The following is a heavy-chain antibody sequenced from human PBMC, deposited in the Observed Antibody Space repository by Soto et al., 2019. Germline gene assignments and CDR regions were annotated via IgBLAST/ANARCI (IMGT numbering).Heavy chain of an antibody. Sequence: SSTXSLTGTFGVCCISSYEFILIRHPPGKGLECIGYIYYSWSTKYNPSLKSRVNMSVDTSKNQFSLKLSSVTAADTAVYYCEREIAQHRSGGFEYSGQATLV. D-gene: IGHD1-26*01. CDR1: VCCISSYE. CDR3: EREIAQHRSGGFEY. J-gene: IGHJ4*02. CDR2: IYYSWST. V-gene: IGHV4-59*01.